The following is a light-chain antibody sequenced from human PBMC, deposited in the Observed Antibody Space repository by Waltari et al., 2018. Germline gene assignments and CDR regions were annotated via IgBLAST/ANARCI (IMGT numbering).Light chain of an antibody. J-gene: IGKJ1*01. CDR2: RAS. V-gene: IGKV3-20*01. Sequence: EIVLTQSPGNASLSPGERVTRSCRASQSVGSIRLAWYQQKPGQAPSLVIYRASRSATGIPDRFSGSGSGTDFSLTISRLEPEDFAVYYCQQHGTLPATFGQGTKVEIK. CDR3: QQHGTLPAT. CDR1: QSVGSIR.